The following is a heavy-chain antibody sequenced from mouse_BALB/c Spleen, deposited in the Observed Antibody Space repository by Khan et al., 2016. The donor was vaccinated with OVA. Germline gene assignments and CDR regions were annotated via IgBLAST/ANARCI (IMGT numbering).Heavy chain of an antibody. J-gene: IGHJ2*01. CDR1: GYSLTRYG. Sequence: QVQLKESGPGLVAPSQSLSITCTVYGYSLTRYGVHWVRQPPGKGLEWLGLIWAGGSTNYNWALMSRLSISIDNSKSLVFLIMNSLQTNHTALYYCARSKYLASYWGQGTTLTVSS. CDR2: IWAGGST. D-gene: IGHD6-2*01. CDR3: ARSKYLASY. V-gene: IGHV2-9*02.